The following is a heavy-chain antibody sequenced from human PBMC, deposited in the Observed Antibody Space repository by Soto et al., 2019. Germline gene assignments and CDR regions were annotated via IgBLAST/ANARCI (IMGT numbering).Heavy chain of an antibody. D-gene: IGHD2-2*03. V-gene: IGHV1-69*02. CDR1: GGTFSSYT. CDR2: IIPILGIA. J-gene: IGHJ6*02. CDR3: ARVPGYCSSTSCYDNYYYGMDV. Sequence: GASVKVSCKASGGTFSSYTISWVRQAPGQGLEWMGRIIPILGIANYAQKFQGRVTITADKSTSTAYMELSSLRSEDTAVYYCARVPGYCSSTSCYDNYYYGMDVWGQGTKVTV.